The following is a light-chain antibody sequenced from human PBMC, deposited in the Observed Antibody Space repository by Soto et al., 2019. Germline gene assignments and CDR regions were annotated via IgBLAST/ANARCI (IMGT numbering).Light chain of an antibody. Sequence: EVVLTQSPGSLSLSPGERATLSCRASQSVMSNYLSWYQQKPGQPPRLLIYGASSRATGIPARFSGSGSGTDFTLTISSLEPEDFAVYYCQQRSNWPPTFGGGTKVDIK. V-gene: IGKV3D-20*02. CDR3: QQRSNWPPT. J-gene: IGKJ4*01. CDR2: GAS. CDR1: QSVMSNY.